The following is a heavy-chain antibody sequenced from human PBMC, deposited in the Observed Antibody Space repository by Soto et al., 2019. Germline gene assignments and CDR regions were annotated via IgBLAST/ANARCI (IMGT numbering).Heavy chain of an antibody. Sequence: PGGSLRLSCAASGFTFSSYAMSWVRQAPGKGLEWVSAISGSGGSTYYADSVKGRFTISRDNSKNTLYLQMNSLRAEDTAVYYCAKDRRGYSYGQTDYYFDYWGQGTLVTVSS. CDR1: GFTFSSYA. D-gene: IGHD5-18*01. CDR2: ISGSGGST. J-gene: IGHJ4*02. CDR3: AKDRRGYSYGQTDYYFDY. V-gene: IGHV3-23*01.